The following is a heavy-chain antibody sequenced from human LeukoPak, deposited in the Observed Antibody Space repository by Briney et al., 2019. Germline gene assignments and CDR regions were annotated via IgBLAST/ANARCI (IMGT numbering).Heavy chain of an antibody. V-gene: IGHV4-34*01. J-gene: IGHJ5*02. CDR1: GGFFNGDP. D-gene: IGHD3-10*01. Sequence: SETLSLTCAVYGGFFNGDPWSWIRQPPGKGLEWIGEISHSGSTNYNPSLKSRVTISLDTSNKQFSLNVTSVTAADTAMYYCARRKVAATINTMVRGRSLKDNWFDPWGQGTLVTVSS. CDR3: ARRKVAATINTMVRGRSLKDNWFDP. CDR2: ISHSGST.